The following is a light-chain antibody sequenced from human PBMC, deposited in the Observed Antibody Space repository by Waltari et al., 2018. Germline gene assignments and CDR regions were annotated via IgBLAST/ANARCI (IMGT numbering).Light chain of an antibody. Sequence: DIQMTQSPSSLSASVGDRVTITCRASQSSSDYLNWYQQKPGKAPKLLIYAASTLQSGVPSRFSGSGSGTDFALTISSLQPEDFAIYYCQQSYSTRALTFGGGTKVEI. CDR1: QSSSDY. CDR2: AAS. V-gene: IGKV1-39*01. J-gene: IGKJ4*01. CDR3: QQSYSTRALT.